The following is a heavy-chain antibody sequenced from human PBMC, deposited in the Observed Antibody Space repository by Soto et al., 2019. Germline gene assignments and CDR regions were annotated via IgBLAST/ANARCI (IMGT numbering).Heavy chain of an antibody. Sequence: QLQLQESGSGLVKPSQTLSLTCAVSGGSISSGGYSWSWIRQPPGKDLEWIGYIYQSGSTYYNPSLKARVTLAIARTQTQFSLRLMSVAAADTRVCYCTRVPGLWGRGTWGTVSS. CDR3: TRVPGL. V-gene: IGHV4-30-2*01. J-gene: IGHJ2*01. CDR2: IYQSGST. CDR1: GGSISSGGYS.